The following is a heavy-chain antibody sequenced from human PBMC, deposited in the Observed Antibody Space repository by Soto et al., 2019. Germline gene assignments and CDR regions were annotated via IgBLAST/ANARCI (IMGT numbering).Heavy chain of an antibody. Sequence: SGVGVGWIRQPPGKALEWRALIYWNDDKRYSPSLKSRLTITKDTSKNQVVLTMTNMDPVDTATYYCAHSSGYCSGGSCYSDYYGMDVWGQGTTVTVSS. CDR3: AHSSGYCSGGSCYSDYYGMDV. CDR2: IYWNDDK. CDR1: SGVG. J-gene: IGHJ6*02. D-gene: IGHD2-15*01. V-gene: IGHV2-5*01.